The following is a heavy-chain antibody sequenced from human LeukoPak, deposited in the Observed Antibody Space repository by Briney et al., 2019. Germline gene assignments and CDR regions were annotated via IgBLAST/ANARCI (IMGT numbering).Heavy chain of an antibody. CDR2: IDPSNSYT. J-gene: IGHJ4*02. V-gene: IGHV5-10-1*01. Sequence: GESLRISCKGSGYSFTTYWISWMRQMPGKGLEWMGRIDPSNSYTNYSPSFQGHVTISTDKSISTAYLQWSSLKASDTAMYYCARGYCTGGSCLDDYWGQGTLVTVSS. CDR1: GYSFTTYW. CDR3: ARGYCTGGSCLDDY. D-gene: IGHD2-15*01.